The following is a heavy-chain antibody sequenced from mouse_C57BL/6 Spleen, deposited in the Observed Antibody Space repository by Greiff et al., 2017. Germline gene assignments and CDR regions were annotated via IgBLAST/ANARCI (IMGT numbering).Heavy chain of an antibody. J-gene: IGHJ1*03. CDR2: IWCDGST. CDR3: AKGYDGYYRYFDV. Sequence: VKLVESGPGLVAPSQSLSITCTVSGFSFTSYGVSWVRQPPGKGLEWLGVIWCDGSTNYHSALISRLSISKDNSKSQVFLTLNSLQTDDTATYYCAKGYDGYYRYFDVWGTGTTVTVSS. D-gene: IGHD2-3*01. CDR1: GFSFTSYG. V-gene: IGHV2-3*01.